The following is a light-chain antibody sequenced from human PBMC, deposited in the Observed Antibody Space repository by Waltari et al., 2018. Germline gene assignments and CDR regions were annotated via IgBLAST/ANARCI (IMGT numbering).Light chain of an antibody. J-gene: IGKJ4*01. CDR3: QQFAESPLT. Sequence: DIQMTQSPSTLSASVGDTVTISCRAHRGISDLLAWYQQKPGKAPKLLILEEEKLQNGVPSRFSGSGGGTEFSLIISNLQPDDSATYYCQQFAESPLTFGGGTKVEI. CDR1: RGISDL. V-gene: IGKV1-5*03. CDR2: EEE.